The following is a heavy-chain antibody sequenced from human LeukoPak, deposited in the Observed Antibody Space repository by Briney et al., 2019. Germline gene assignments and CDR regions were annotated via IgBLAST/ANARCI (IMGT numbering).Heavy chain of an antibody. V-gene: IGHV1-2*02. D-gene: IGHD5-24*01. CDR1: GYTFTDYY. J-gene: IGHJ4*02. CDR3: ARIGYNHHLDY. CDR2: INPNSGGT. Sequence: ASVKVSCKASGYTFTDYYIHWVRQAPGQGLGWMGWINPNSGGTNYAQTFQGRVTMTRDTSITTAYLELSRLRSDDTAVYYCARIGYNHHLDYWGQGTLVTVSS.